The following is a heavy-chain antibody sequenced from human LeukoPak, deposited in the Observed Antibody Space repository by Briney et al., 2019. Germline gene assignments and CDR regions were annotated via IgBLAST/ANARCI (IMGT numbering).Heavy chain of an antibody. D-gene: IGHD6-6*01. CDR3: ARGSGPRIAARFFDY. Sequence: GASVTVSFRASGYTFTIYDINWVRQATGQGREWMGWMNPDSGNTGYAQKFQGRVTMTRNTPISTAYMELSSLRSEDTAVYYCARGSGPRIAARFFDYWGQGTLVTVSS. J-gene: IGHJ4*02. V-gene: IGHV1-8*01. CDR1: GYTFTIYD. CDR2: MNPDSGNT.